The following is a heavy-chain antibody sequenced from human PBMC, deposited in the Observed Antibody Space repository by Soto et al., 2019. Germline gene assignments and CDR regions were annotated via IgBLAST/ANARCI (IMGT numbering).Heavy chain of an antibody. CDR2: IIPIFGSP. Sequence: SVKVSCKASGGTFSSYGISWVRQAPGQGLEWMGGIIPIFGSPDYAQKFQGRVTITADKSTSTAYMELSSLRSEDTAVFYCATIVSMTERASSAMDVRAQRTTVPVS. V-gene: IGHV1-69*06. CDR1: GGTFSSYG. CDR3: ATIVSMTERASSAMDV. J-gene: IGHJ6*02. D-gene: IGHD1-26*01.